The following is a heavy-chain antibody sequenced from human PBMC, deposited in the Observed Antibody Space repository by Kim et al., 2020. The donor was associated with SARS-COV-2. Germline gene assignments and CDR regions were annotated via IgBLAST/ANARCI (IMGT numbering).Heavy chain of an antibody. J-gene: IGHJ5*02. V-gene: IGHV3-23*01. CDR1: GFTFSSYA. Sequence: GGSLRLSCAASGFTFSSYAMSWVRQAPGKGLEWVSAISGSGGSTYYADSVKGRFTISRDNSKNTLYLQMNSLRAEDTAVYYCAKMVTLEWFGELFGLGWFDPWGQGTLVTVSS. CDR3: AKMVTLEWFGELFGLGWFDP. D-gene: IGHD3-10*01. CDR2: ISGSGGST.